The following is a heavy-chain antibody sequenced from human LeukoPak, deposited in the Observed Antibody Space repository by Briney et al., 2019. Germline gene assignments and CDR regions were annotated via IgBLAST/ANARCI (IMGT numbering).Heavy chain of an antibody. D-gene: IGHD3-16*02. CDR2: IKYDGTQQ. CDR1: GFSFSNYW. V-gene: IGHV3-7*01. CDR3: ARDPPSLSCVDV. Sequence: GGSLRLSCAASGFSFSNYWMNWVRQSPGKGLEWVANIKYDGTQQTYVDSVKGRFTISLDNAKNSLYLRMNSLRVEDTAVYYCARDPPSLSCVDVWGKGTTVTVSS. J-gene: IGHJ6*04.